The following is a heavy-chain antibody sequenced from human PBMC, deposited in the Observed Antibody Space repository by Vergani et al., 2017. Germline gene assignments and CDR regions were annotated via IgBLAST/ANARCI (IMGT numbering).Heavy chain of an antibody. CDR3: ARIGYCSGGSCYPQDEYYFDY. V-gene: IGHV4-4*09. CDR2: IYTSGST. Sequence: QVQLQESGPGLVKPSETLSLTCTVSGGSISSYYWSWIRQPPGKGLEWIGYIYTSGSTNYNPSLKSRVTISVDTSKNQFSLKLSSVTAADTAVYYCARIGYCSGGSCYPQDEYYFDYWGQGTLVTVSS. D-gene: IGHD2-15*01. J-gene: IGHJ4*02. CDR1: GGSISSYY.